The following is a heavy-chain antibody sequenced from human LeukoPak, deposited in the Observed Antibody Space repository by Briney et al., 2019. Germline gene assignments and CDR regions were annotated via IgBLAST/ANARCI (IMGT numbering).Heavy chain of an antibody. CDR3: ARGRGSFDI. Sequence: SETLSLTCTVSGYSISSGYYWGWIRQPPVKGLEWIGSIYHSGRTFYNPSLKSRVTISVDTSKNQFSLKLSSVTAADTAVYYCARGRGSFDIWGQGTMVTVSS. CDR1: GYSISSGYY. D-gene: IGHD3-10*01. J-gene: IGHJ3*02. V-gene: IGHV4-38-2*02. CDR2: IYHSGRT.